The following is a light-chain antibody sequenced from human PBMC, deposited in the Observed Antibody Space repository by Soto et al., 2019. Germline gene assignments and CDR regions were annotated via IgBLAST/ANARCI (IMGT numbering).Light chain of an antibody. J-gene: IGLJ2*01. Sequence: QSVLTQPPSASATPGQRVTISCSGSSSNIGNNYVHWYQQLPGTAPKLLIYRNNQRPSGVPDRISGSKSGTSASLAISGLRSEDEADYYCATWDDSLNGPVFGGGTKLTVL. CDR3: ATWDDSLNGPV. CDR1: SSNIGNNY. V-gene: IGLV1-47*01. CDR2: RNN.